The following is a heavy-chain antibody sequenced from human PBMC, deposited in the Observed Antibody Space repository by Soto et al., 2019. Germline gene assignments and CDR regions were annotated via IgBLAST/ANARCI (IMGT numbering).Heavy chain of an antibody. V-gene: IGHV4-34*01. D-gene: IGHD3-3*01. CDR1: GGTFDSYY. CDR3: ARGVNSWSGFLF. Sequence: SESLSLTCALYGGTFDSYYLSWIRQSPGKGLEWIGEIHHSGSTKYNPSLKSRVSLSVDTSTKQFSLKMTSMTAADRAVYYCARGVNSWSGFLFWGQGTPVTVSS. CDR2: IHHSGST. J-gene: IGHJ4*02.